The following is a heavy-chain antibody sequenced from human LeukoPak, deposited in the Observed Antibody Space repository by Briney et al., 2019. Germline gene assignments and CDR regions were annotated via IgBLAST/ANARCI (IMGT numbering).Heavy chain of an antibody. V-gene: IGHV1-24*01. Sequence: ASVKVSCKVSGYTLTELSMHWVRQAPGKGLEWMGGFDPEDGETIYAPKFQGRVTMTEDTSTDTAYMELSSLRSEDTAVYYCATDFRPLRYFDWLFHPSFDYWGQGTLVTVSS. D-gene: IGHD3-9*01. J-gene: IGHJ4*02. CDR2: FDPEDGET. CDR3: ATDFRPLRYFDWLFHPSFDY. CDR1: GYTLTELS.